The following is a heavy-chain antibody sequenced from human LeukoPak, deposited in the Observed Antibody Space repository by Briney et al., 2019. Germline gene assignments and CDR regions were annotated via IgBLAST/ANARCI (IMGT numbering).Heavy chain of an antibody. D-gene: IGHD2-15*01. CDR1: GFTFSGYW. CDR2: IKQDASEK. V-gene: IGHV3-7*01. CDR3: ARFGMDAAIDY. Sequence: GGSLRLSFAASGFTFSGYWMSWGRQAPGKGLGWVATIKQDASEKTYVGSVEGRFTSSRDNAKSSLFLQIDSLRAEDTAVYYCARFGMDAAIDYWGQGTLVTVSS. J-gene: IGHJ4*02.